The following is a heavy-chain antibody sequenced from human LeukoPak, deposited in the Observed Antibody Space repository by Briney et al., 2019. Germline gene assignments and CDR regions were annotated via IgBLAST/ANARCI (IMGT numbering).Heavy chain of an antibody. J-gene: IGHJ5*02. CDR2: INHSGST. CDR3: ARSGSDP. V-gene: IGHV4-34*01. CDR1: GGSFSGYY. Sequence: SETLSLTCAVYGGSFSGYYWSWIRQPPGKGLEWIGEINHSGSTNYNPSLKSRVTISVDTSKNQFSLKLSSVTAADTAVYYCARSGSDPWGQGTLVTVSS.